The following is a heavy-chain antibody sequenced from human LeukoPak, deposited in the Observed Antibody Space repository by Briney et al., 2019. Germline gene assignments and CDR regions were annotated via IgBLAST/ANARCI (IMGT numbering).Heavy chain of an antibody. J-gene: IGHJ4*02. V-gene: IGHV3-30*03. CDR3: VQGRLYSSGLFDY. D-gene: IGHD6-19*01. CDR1: GSTFSSYG. CDR2: ISYDGSNK. Sequence: GGSLRLSCAASGSTFSSYGMLWVRQAPGKGLEWVAVISYDGSNKYYADSVKGRFTISRDNSKNTLYLQMSSLRAEDTAVYYCVQGRLYSSGLFDYWGQGTLVTVSS.